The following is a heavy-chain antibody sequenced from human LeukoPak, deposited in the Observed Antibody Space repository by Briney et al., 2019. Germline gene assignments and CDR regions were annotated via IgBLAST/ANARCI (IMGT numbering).Heavy chain of an antibody. D-gene: IGHD6-19*01. CDR2: IGAGGGGGST. J-gene: IGHJ4*02. CDR3: AIDPYSSGWRGGDYFDY. CDR1: GFTFSTYA. Sequence: GGSLRLSCAASGFTFSTYAMSWVRQAPGKGLEWVSSIGAGGGGGSTVYADSVKGRFAISRDNSKNTLFLQMNNLRAEDTAVYYCAIDPYSSGWRGGDYFDYWGQGTLVTASS. V-gene: IGHV3-23*01.